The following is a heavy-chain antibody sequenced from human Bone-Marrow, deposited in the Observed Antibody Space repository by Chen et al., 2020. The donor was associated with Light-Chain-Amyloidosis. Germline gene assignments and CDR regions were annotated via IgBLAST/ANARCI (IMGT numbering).Heavy chain of an antibody. CDR3: ARYFGGFDP. D-gene: IGHD3-10*01. J-gene: IGHJ5*02. Sequence: QLQLQESGPRVVKPSETLSLTCAVSGGSISGTRYDWVWIRQPPGKGLEWIGTFYYTGITYYHPSLKGRVTISVDMSKNQFSLKLSSVTAADTAVYCCARYFGGFDPWGQGTLVTVSS. V-gene: IGHV4-39*07. CDR2: FYYTGIT. CDR1: GGSISGTRYD.